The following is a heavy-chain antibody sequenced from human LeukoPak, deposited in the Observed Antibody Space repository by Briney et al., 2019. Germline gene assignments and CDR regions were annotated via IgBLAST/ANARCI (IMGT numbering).Heavy chain of an antibody. J-gene: IGHJ5*02. CDR2: TSTSVPT. CDR3: ARGYGSGSYST. Sequence: SETLSLTCIVSGVSTSSGYWSWTRQPAGKGLEWMGHTSTSVPTYYNPSLKSRVTMSLDTSENHFSLKLNSVTAADTAVYYCARGYGSGSYSTWGQGTLVTVSS. CDR1: GVSTSSGY. D-gene: IGHD3-10*01. V-gene: IGHV4-4*07.